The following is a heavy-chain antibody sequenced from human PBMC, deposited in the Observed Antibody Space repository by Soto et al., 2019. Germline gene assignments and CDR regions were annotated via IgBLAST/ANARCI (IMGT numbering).Heavy chain of an antibody. CDR2: LSGSGTST. CDR1: GFTFVNYA. D-gene: IGHD6-19*01. Sequence: EVQLLESGGGLVQPGGSLRLSCAASGFTFVNYAMNWDRQAPGKGLEWVATLSGSGTSTYYADSVKGRFTISRDNSRNTLYLQMNSLRAEDTAVYYCAKGTSNGGWFNPFDYWGQGTLVTVSS. CDR3: AKGTSNGGWFNPFDY. J-gene: IGHJ4*02. V-gene: IGHV3-23*01.